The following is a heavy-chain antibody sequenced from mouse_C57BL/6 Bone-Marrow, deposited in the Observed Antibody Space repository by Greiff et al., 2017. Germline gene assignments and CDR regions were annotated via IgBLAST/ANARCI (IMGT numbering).Heavy chain of an antibody. J-gene: IGHJ2*01. V-gene: IGHV5-4*01. CDR1: GFTFSSYA. Sequence: EVMLVESGGGLVKPGGSLKLSCAASGFTFSSYAMSWVRQTPEKRLEWVATISDGGSYTYYPDNVKGRFTISRDNAKNNLYLQMSHLKSEDTAMYYCARDRGYDGGYYFDDWGQGTTLTVSS. CDR2: ISDGGSYT. CDR3: ARDRGYDGGYYFDD. D-gene: IGHD2-2*01.